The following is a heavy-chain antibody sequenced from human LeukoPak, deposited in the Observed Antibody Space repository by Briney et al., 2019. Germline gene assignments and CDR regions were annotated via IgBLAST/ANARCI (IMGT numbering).Heavy chain of an antibody. V-gene: IGHV3-21*04. Sequence: KSGGSLRLSCAASGFTFSSYSMNWVRQAPGKGLEWVSSISSSSSYIYYADSVKGRFTISRDNSKKLFLQMNSLRPEDTAVYYCAKNKPYYYDSSGPEDWGQGTLVTVSS. J-gene: IGHJ4*02. D-gene: IGHD3-22*01. CDR2: ISSSSSYI. CDR3: AKNKPYYYDSSGPED. CDR1: GFTFSSYS.